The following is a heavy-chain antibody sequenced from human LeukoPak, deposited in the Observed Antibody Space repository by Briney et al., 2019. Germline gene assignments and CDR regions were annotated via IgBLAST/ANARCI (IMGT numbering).Heavy chain of an antibody. CDR1: GYTFTSYG. D-gene: IGHD6-13*01. CDR3: ARFPHTGYSSSWYEIGDY. J-gene: IGHJ4*02. Sequence: GASEKVSCKASGYTFTSYGISWVRQAPGQGLEWMGWISAYNGNTNYAQKLQGRVTMTTDTSTSTAYMELRSLRSDDTAVYYCARFPHTGYSSSWYEIGDYWGQGTLVTVSS. CDR2: ISAYNGNT. V-gene: IGHV1-18*01.